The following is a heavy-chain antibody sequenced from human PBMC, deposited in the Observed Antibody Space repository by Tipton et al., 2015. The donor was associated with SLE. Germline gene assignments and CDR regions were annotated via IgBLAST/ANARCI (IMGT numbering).Heavy chain of an antibody. J-gene: IGHJ3*02. CDR1: GYSFTSYW. D-gene: IGHD1-26*01. Sequence: QLVQSGAEVKKPGESLKISCKGSGYSFTSYWIGWVRQMPGKGLEWMGIIYPDDSDTRYSPSFQGQVTISADKSISTAYVQWSSLRSEDTAVYYCARGGVGASDAFDIWGQGTMVTVSS. CDR2: IYPDDSDT. V-gene: IGHV5-51*01. CDR3: ARGGVGASDAFDI.